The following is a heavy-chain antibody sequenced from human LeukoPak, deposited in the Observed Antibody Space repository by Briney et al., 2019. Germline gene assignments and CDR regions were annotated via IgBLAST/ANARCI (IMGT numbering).Heavy chain of an antibody. CDR3: ARLGLEVGGPNWFDP. CDR1: GFTFSNYW. D-gene: IGHD1-1*01. J-gene: IGHJ5*02. Sequence: GGSLRLSCAASGFTFSNYWMNWVRQAPGKGLEWVANIKQDGSEIFYVDSVKGRFTISRDNAKNSLYLQMNSLRVEDTAVYYCARLGLEVGGPNWFDPWGQGTLVTVSS. V-gene: IGHV3-7*01. CDR2: IKQDGSEI.